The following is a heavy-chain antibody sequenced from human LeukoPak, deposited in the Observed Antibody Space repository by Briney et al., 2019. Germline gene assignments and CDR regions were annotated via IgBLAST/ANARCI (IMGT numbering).Heavy chain of an antibody. CDR2: IYYSGST. D-gene: IGHD3-10*01. V-gene: IGHV4-59*01. CDR3: AREAVFGELLASSNWFDP. CDR1: GGSINSYY. Sequence: SETLSLTCTVSGGSINSYYWSWIRQPPGKGLEWIGYIYYSGSTNYNPSLRSRVTISVDTSKNQFSLKLSSVTAADTAVYYCAREAVFGELLASSNWFDPWGQGTLVTVSS. J-gene: IGHJ5*02.